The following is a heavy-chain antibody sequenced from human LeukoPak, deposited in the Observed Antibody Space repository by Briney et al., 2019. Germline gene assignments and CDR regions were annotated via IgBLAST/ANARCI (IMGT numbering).Heavy chain of an antibody. CDR1: GGPFSGYY. V-gene: IGHV4-34*01. CDR2: INHSGST. Sequence: SETLSLTCAVYGGPFSGYYWSWIRQPPGKGLEWIGEINHSGSTNYNPSLKSRVTISVDTSKNQFSLKLSSVTAADTAVYYCARGRYQGYYYGSGSPRFDPWGQGTLVTVSS. J-gene: IGHJ5*02. CDR3: ARGRYQGYYYGSGSPRFDP. D-gene: IGHD3-10*01.